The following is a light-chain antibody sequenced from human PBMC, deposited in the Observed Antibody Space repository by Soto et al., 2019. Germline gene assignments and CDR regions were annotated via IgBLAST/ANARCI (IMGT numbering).Light chain of an antibody. CDR2: TAS. J-gene: IGKJ1*01. V-gene: IGKV1-12*01. CDR1: QDIGSW. Sequence: IPMYHSPASVSASVEDRVTIAFRASQDIGSWLLWYQQKPGKAPKLLIYTASFLHSGVPSRFSGSGSGTDFTLTLTSLQPDDFATYCCQHYGGMWASGQGTKADI. CDR3: QHYGGMWA.